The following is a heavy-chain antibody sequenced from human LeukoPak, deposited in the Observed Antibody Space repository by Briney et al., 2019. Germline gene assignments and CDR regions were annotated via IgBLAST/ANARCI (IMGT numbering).Heavy chain of an antibody. V-gene: IGHV4-31*03. CDR3: ARDPPPGGPRYWYFDL. CDR2: IYYSGST. D-gene: IGHD3-16*01. CDR1: GGSISSGGYY. J-gene: IGHJ2*01. Sequence: SEILSLTCTVSGGSISSGGYYWSWIRQHPGKGLEWIGYIYYSGSTYYNPSLKSRVTISVDTSKNQFSLKLSSVTAADTAVYYCARDPPPGGPRYWYFDLWGRGTLVTVSS.